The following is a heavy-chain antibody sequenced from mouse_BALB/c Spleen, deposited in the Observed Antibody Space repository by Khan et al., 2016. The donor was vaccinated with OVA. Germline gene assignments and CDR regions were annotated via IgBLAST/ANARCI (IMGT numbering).Heavy chain of an antibody. J-gene: IGHJ3*01. CDR2: IYPGNTDT. V-gene: IGHV1-5*01. Sequence: VQLQQSGTVLARPGASVKMSCKASGYTFTSYWMYWVKQRPGQGLEWIGDIYPGNTDTNYNQKFKGKAKLTAVTSTSTAYMELSSLTNEDSAVYYCTRRNWDVAWFAYWGQGTLVTVSA. D-gene: IGHD4-1*01. CDR1: GYTFTSYW. CDR3: TRRNWDVAWFAY.